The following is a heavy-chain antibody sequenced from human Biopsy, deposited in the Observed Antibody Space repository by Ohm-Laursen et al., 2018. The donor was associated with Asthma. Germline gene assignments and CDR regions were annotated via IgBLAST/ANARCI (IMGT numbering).Heavy chain of an antibody. CDR1: GFTFGDYW. D-gene: IGHD3-3*02. CDR2: IKNDGSEK. Sequence: SLRLSCAAFGFTFGDYWMSWVRQVPGKGLEWVANIKNDGSEKNHVDSLKGRFTISRDNAKNSLYLQMNSLRAEDTAVYYCARTFHFWSPYHAEHYQLWGQGTLVTVSS. J-gene: IGHJ1*01. CDR3: ARTFHFWSPYHAEHYQL. V-gene: IGHV3-7*01.